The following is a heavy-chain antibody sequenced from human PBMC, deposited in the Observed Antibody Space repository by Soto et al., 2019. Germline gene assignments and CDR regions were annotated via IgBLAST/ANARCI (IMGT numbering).Heavy chain of an antibody. D-gene: IGHD7-27*01. J-gene: IGHJ4*02. CDR3: RADLPGVRTHWGFAY. CDR1: GFTLSHAW. Sequence: EVQLVESGGGLVEPGGSLRLSCVGSGFTLSHAWMTWVRQAPGKGLEWVGRIKTKVEGGTMDYAAPVKVSFSVSRDDSKNTFYLHMSSLHSKNTAMYYWRADLPGVRTHWGFAYWGQGTLVTVSS. V-gene: IGHV3-15*07. CDR2: IKTKVEGGTM.